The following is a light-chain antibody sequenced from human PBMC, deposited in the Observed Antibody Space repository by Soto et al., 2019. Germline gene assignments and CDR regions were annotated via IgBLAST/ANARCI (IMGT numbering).Light chain of an antibody. Sequence: DIQMTQSPSTLSASIGDRVTITCRASQSISPWLAWYQQKPGKSPNLLIYKVSNLESGVPSRFSGSGSRTEFTLTISSLQPDDFATYYCQYYKIYPVTFGGGTRVEIK. V-gene: IGKV1-5*03. CDR2: KVS. CDR3: QYYKIYPVT. CDR1: QSISPW. J-gene: IGKJ4*01.